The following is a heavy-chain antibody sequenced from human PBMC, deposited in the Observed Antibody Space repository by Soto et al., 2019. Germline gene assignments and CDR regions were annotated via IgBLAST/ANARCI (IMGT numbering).Heavy chain of an antibody. CDR2: ISYDGSNK. Sequence: QVQLVESGGGVVQPGRSLRLSCAASGFTFNTYGMHWVRQSPGKGLEWVAVISYDGSNKYYADSVKGRLTISRDNSKNTLYLQMNSLRAEDTAVYYCAKGQHCSSTSCYFYYYGMDVWGQVTTVAVSS. J-gene: IGHJ6*02. D-gene: IGHD2-2*01. CDR1: GFTFNTYG. V-gene: IGHV3-30*18. CDR3: AKGQHCSSTSCYFYYYGMDV.